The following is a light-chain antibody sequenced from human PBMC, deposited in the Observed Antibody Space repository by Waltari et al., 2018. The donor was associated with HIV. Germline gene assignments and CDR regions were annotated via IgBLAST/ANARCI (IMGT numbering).Light chain of an antibody. V-gene: IGLV1-44*01. CDR1: SSNIGSNT. J-gene: IGLJ2*01. CDR3: AAWDDSLNGPGVV. CDR2: SNN. Sequence: QSVLTQPPSASGTPGQRVTISCSGSSSNIGSNTVTWYQQHPGTAPKLLIYSNNQRPSGVPDRFSGSKSGTSASLAISGLQSEDEADYYCAAWDDSLNGPGVVFGGGTKLTVL.